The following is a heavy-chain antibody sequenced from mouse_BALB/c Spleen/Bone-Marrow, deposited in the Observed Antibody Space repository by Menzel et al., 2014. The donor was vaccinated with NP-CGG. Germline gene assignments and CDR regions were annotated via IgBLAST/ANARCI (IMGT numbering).Heavy chain of an antibody. Sequence: VHVKQSGAELVKPGASVKLSCTASGFNIKDTYMHWVKQRPEQGLEWIGRIDPANGNTKYDPKFQGKATITADTSSNTAYLHLSSLTSEDTAVYYCVRYRYYGSSYAMDYWGQGTSVTVSS. CDR2: IDPANGNT. CDR3: VRYRYYGSSYAMDY. V-gene: IGHV14-3*02. J-gene: IGHJ4*01. CDR1: GFNIKDTY. D-gene: IGHD1-1*01.